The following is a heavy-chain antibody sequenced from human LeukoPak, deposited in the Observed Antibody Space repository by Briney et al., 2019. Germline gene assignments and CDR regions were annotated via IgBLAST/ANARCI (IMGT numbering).Heavy chain of an antibody. Sequence: GESLKISCKGSGYSFTSYWIGWVRQMPGKGLEWMGIIYPGDSDTRYSPSFQGQVTISADKSIGTAYLQWSSLKASDTAMYYCARRGYYDSSGYYPKYFQHWGQGTLVTVSS. CDR3: ARRGYYDSSGYYPKYFQH. CDR2: IYPGDSDT. CDR1: GYSFTSYW. J-gene: IGHJ1*01. V-gene: IGHV5-51*01. D-gene: IGHD3-22*01.